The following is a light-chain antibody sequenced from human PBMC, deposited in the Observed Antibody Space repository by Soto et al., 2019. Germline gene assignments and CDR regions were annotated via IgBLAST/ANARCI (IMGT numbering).Light chain of an antibody. CDR3: QQLYSYPYT. V-gene: IGKV1-9*01. CDR1: QGISTY. J-gene: IGKJ2*01. CDR2: VAS. Sequence: DIKLTQSPSFLSASVGDRVTITCRASQGISTYLAWYQQKSGKAPKLLIYVASTLQSGVPSRFSGSGSGTEFTVTISSLQPEDLATYYCQQLYSYPYTFGQGTKLEI.